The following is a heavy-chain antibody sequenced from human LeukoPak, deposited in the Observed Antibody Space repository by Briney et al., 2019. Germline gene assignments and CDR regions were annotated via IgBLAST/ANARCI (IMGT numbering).Heavy chain of an antibody. J-gene: IGHJ4*02. CDR1: GFTFRTYA. CDR2: IRYDGSNK. CDR3: AKELGYSSGY. V-gene: IGHV3-30*02. D-gene: IGHD5-18*01. Sequence: GGSLRLSCAASGFTFRTYAMSWVRQAPGKGLEWVAFIRYDGSNKYYADSVKGRFTISRDNSKNTLYLQMNSLRAEDTAVYYCAKELGYSSGYWGQGTLVTVSS.